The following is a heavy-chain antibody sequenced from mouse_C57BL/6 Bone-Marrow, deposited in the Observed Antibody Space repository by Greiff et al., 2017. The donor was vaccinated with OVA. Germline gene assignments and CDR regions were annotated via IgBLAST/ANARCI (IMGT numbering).Heavy chain of an antibody. D-gene: IGHD1-1*01. J-gene: IGHJ1*03. V-gene: IGHV1-26*01. CDR3: ARSNSYNYYGSSYWYFDV. CDR1: GYTFTDYY. CDR2: INPNNGGT. Sequence: EVQLQQSGPELVKPGASVKISCKASGYTFTDYYMNWVKQSHGKSLEWIGDINPNNGGTSYNQKFKGKATLTVDKSSSTAYMELRSLTSEDSAVYYCARSNSYNYYGSSYWYFDVWGTGTTVTVSS.